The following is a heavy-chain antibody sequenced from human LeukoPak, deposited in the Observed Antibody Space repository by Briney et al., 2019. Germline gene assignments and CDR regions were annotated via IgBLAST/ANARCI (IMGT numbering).Heavy chain of an antibody. V-gene: IGHV1-18*01. Sequence: ASVKVSCKASGYTFTSYGISWVRQAPGQGLEWMGWISAYNGNTNYAQKLQGRVTMTTDTSTSTAYMELRSLRSDDTAVYYCARDVVLAGPEPGHSGSYLPFDYWGQGTLVTVSS. CDR1: GYTFTSYG. CDR3: ARDVVLAGPEPGHSGSYLPFDY. D-gene: IGHD1-26*01. CDR2: ISAYNGNT. J-gene: IGHJ4*02.